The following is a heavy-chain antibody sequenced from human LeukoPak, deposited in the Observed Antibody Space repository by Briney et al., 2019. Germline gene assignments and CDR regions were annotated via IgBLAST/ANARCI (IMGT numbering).Heavy chain of an antibody. Sequence: GGSLRLSCAASGFTFSAYSMTWVRQAPGKGLEWVSLIASNGGNTYYADSVKGRFTISRDNSKNTLYLQMNSLRAEDTAVYYCARDGDFEKPFFDYWGQGTLVTVSS. CDR2: IASNGGNT. V-gene: IGHV3-23*01. CDR1: GFTFSAYS. J-gene: IGHJ4*02. D-gene: IGHD4-17*01. CDR3: ARDGDFEKPFFDY.